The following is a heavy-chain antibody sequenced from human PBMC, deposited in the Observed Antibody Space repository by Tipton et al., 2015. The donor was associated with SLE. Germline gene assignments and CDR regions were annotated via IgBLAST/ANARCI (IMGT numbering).Heavy chain of an antibody. J-gene: IGHJ4*02. D-gene: IGHD5-18*01. CDR3: AREATAMGPFDY. CDR2: T. Sequence: TNYAQRFQGRVTLTTDTSASTAYMELRSLRSDDTAVYYCAREATAMGPFDYWGQGTLVTVSS. V-gene: IGHV1-18*01.